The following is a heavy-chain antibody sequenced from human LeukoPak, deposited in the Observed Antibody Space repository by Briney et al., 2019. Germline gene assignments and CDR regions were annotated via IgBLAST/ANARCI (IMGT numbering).Heavy chain of an antibody. CDR1: GFTFNTYS. J-gene: IGHJ4*02. CDR3: ARGSTYYDSSGQVPFDY. Sequence: GGSLRLSCAGSGFTFNTYSMNWVRQAPGKGLEWVSYISSSSSTIYYADSVKGRFTISRDNAKNSLYLQMNSLRAEDTAVYYCARGSTYYDSSGQVPFDYWGQGTLVTVSS. CDR2: ISSSSSTI. V-gene: IGHV3-48*01. D-gene: IGHD3-22*01.